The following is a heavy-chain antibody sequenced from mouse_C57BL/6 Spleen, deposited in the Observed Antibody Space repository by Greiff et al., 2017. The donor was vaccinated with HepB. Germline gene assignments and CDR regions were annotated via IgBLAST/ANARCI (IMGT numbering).Heavy chain of an antibody. V-gene: IGHV1-80*01. J-gene: IGHJ2*01. CDR3: ARGGYGSSYGDY. CDR2: IYPGDGDT. Sequence: QVQLQQSGAELVKPGASVKISCKASGYAFSSYWMNWVKQRPGKGLEWIGQIYPGDGDTNYNGKFKGKATLTADKSSSTAYMQLSSLTSEDSAVYFCARGGYGSSYGDYWGQGTTLTVSS. CDR1: GYAFSSYW. D-gene: IGHD1-1*01.